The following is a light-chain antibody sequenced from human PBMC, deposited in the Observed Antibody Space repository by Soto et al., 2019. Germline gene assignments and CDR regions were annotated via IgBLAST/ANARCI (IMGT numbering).Light chain of an antibody. Sequence: EIVLTQSPGTLSLSPGERATLSCRASQSVSSTYLAWYQQKPGQAPRLLIYGASSRATGIPDRVIGSGSGTDFTLTISRLEPEDSAVYYCQQYDSSPGTFGQGTRLEIK. CDR1: QSVSSTY. V-gene: IGKV3-20*01. J-gene: IGKJ5*01. CDR2: GAS. CDR3: QQYDSSPGT.